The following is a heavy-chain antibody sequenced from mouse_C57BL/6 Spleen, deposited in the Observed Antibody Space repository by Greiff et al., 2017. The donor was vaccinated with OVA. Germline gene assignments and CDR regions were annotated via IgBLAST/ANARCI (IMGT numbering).Heavy chain of an antibody. CDR1: GYTFTDYY. Sequence: EVQLQQSGPELVKPGASVKISCKASGYTFTDYYMNWVKQSHGKSLEWIGDINPNNGGTSYNQKFKGKATLTVDKSSSTAYMERRSLTSEDSAVYYCARWGAYWGQGTLVTVSA. J-gene: IGHJ3*01. V-gene: IGHV1-26*01. CDR2: INPNNGGT. CDR3: ARWGAY.